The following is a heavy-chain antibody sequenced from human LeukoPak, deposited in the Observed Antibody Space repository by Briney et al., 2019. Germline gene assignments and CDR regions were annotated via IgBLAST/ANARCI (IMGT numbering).Heavy chain of an antibody. CDR3: AGDVAAAGSASPHGMDV. J-gene: IGHJ6*02. V-gene: IGHV3-33*01. CDR1: GFSFTRFG. CDR2: IWYDGSNK. D-gene: IGHD6-13*01. Sequence: GGSLRLSRAASGFSFTRFGMHWVRQAPGKGLEWVAVIWYDGSNKNYADSVKGRFTISRDNSKNTMYLQMNSLRAEDTAVYYCAGDVAAAGSASPHGMDVWGQGTTVTVSS.